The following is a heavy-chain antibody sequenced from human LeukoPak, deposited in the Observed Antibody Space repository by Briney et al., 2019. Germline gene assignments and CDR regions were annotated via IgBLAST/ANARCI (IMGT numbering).Heavy chain of an antibody. Sequence: GGSLRLSCAASGFTFSHYGMSWVRQAPGKGLEWVSAISGSGGSAYYADSVKGRFTISRDNSKNTLYLQMNSLRAEDTAVYYCTTNSDLAGATVRRAWGQGTLVTVSS. J-gene: IGHJ4*02. CDR3: TTNSDLAGATVRRA. V-gene: IGHV3-23*01. CDR1: GFTFSHYG. CDR2: ISGSGGSA. D-gene: IGHD1-26*01.